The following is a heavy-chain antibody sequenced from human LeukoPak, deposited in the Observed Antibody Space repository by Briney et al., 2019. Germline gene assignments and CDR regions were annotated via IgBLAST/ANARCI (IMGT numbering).Heavy chain of an antibody. CDR3: ARGGVAAKYYFDY. J-gene: IGHJ4*02. V-gene: IGHV4-59*11. Sequence: SETLSLTCTVSGGSISPLYWSWIRQPPGKGLEFIGYIYDSGAANYNPSLKSRVTLSVDTSKNQFSLKLSPVTAADTAVYYCARGGVAAKYYFDYWGQGTLVTVSS. CDR1: GGSISPLY. D-gene: IGHD3-10*01. CDR2: IYDSGAA.